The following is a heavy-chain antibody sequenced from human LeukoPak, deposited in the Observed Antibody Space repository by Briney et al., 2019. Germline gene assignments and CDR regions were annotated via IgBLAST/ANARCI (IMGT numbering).Heavy chain of an antibody. D-gene: IGHD1-26*01. CDR3: ARDSRNIVGATTFDY. CDR2: INPNSGGT. V-gene: IGHV1-2*06. J-gene: IGHJ4*02. Sequence: GASVKVSCKASGYTFTGYYMHWVRQAPGQRLEWMGRINPNSGGTNYAQKLQGRVTMTTDTSTSTAYMELRSLRSDDTAVYYCARDSRNIVGATTFDYWGQGTLVTVSS. CDR1: GYTFTGYY.